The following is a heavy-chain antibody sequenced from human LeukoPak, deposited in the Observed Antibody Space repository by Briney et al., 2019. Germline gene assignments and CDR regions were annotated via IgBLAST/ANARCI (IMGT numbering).Heavy chain of an antibody. CDR1: GGSIGSFY. V-gene: IGHV4-59*01. J-gene: IGHJ5*02. CDR3: ARAVNLFEL. CDR2: IYYIGST. Sequence: PSETLSLTCTVSGGSIGSFYWTWIRHPQGKGLGWIGSIYYIGSTNYNPTLKSRVTISVDTSKNQFSLKLRSVTAADTAVYYCARAVNLFELWGQGTLVTVSS.